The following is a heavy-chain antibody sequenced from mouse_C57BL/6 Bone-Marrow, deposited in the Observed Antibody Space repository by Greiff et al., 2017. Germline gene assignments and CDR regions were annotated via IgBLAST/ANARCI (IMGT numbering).Heavy chain of an antibody. V-gene: IGHV1-64*01. CDR1: GYTFTSYW. J-gene: IGHJ2*01. D-gene: IGHD1-1*01. CDR2: IHPNSGST. CDR3: ARFTTVVDFDY. Sequence: QVQLQQPGAELVKPGASVKLSCKASGYTFTSYWMHWVKQRPGQGLEWIGMIHPNSGSTNYNEKFKSKATLTVDKSSSTAYMQLSSLTSEDSAVYYSARFTTVVDFDYWGQGTTLTVSS.